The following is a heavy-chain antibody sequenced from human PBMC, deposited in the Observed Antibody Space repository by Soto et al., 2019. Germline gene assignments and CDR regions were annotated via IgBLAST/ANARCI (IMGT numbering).Heavy chain of an antibody. D-gene: IGHD5-12*01. CDR2: IYPGDSGV. Sequence: PGESLKISCKGSGYTFSSYWIAWVRQMPGKGLEWVGIIYPGDSGVRYSPSFQGQVTISAAKSISTAYLQWSTLKASDSGIYYCVRRGGYKEGSNLERFLVVWGQGTTVTVSS. J-gene: IGHJ6*02. V-gene: IGHV5-51*01. CDR1: GYTFSSYW. CDR3: VRRGGYKEGSNLERFLVV.